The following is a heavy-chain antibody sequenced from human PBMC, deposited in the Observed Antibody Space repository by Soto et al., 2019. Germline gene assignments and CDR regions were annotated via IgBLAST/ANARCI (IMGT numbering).Heavy chain of an antibody. V-gene: IGHV3-23*01. Sequence: PGGSLRLSCAASGFTFSSYAMSWVRQAPGKGLEWVSAISGSGGSTYYADSVKGRFTISRDNSKNTLYLQMNSLRAEDTAVYYCAKVLNYDFWSGPRDATTCMDVWGKGTTVTVSS. CDR1: GFTFSSYA. CDR2: ISGSGGST. CDR3: AKVLNYDFWSGPRDATTCMDV. J-gene: IGHJ6*03. D-gene: IGHD3-3*01.